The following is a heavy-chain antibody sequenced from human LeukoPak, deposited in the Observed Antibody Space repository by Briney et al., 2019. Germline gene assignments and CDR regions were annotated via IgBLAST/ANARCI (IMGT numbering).Heavy chain of an antibody. CDR2: ISCSSSTI. J-gene: IGHJ4*02. CDR1: EFTFSSYS. V-gene: IGHV3-48*01. D-gene: IGHD3-22*01. Sequence: GGSLRLSCAASEFTFSSYSMNWVRQAPGKGLEWVSYISCSSSTIYYADSVKGRFTISRDNAKNSLFLQMNSLRAEDTAVYYCARDPHYYDSSGYYALGTHYFDYWGQGTLVTVSS. CDR3: ARDPHYYDSSGYYALGTHYFDY.